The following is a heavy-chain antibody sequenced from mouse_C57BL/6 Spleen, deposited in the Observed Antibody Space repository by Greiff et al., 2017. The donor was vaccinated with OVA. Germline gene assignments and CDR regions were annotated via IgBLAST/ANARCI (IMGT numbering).Heavy chain of an antibody. J-gene: IGHJ2*01. D-gene: IGHD4-1*01. CDR1: GYTFTSYT. CDR3: ARAGTGYYFDY. V-gene: IGHV1-4*01. Sequence: VQLQESGAELARPGASVKMSCKASGYTFTSYTMHWVKQRPGQGLEWIGYINPSSGYTKYNQKFKDKATLTADKSSSTAYMQLSSLTSEDSAVYYGARAGTGYYFDYWGQGTTLTVSS. CDR2: INPSSGYT.